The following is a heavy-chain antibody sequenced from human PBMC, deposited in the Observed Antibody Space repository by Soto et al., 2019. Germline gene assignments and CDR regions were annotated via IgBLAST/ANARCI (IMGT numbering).Heavy chain of an antibody. D-gene: IGHD5-12*01. CDR3: ARDSVGSGYD. V-gene: IGHV4-59*01. J-gene: IGHJ4*02. CDR1: GGSISSDY. Sequence: QVQLQESGPGLVKPSETLSLTCTVSGGSISSDYWSWIRQPPGKRLEWIGYIYYSGYTNYNPSLKGRVPISVATSKNHFSLELRSVNAADTAVYYCARDSVGSGYDWGQGTLVTVSS. CDR2: IYYSGYT.